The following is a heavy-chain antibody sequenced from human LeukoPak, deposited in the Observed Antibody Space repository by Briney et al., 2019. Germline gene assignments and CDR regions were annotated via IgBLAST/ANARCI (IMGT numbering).Heavy chain of an antibody. V-gene: IGHV4-39*01. CDR3: AGPSPAAGWFDP. CDR2: IYYSGST. Sequence: SETLSLTCTVSGGSISSSSYYWGWIRQPPGKGLGWNGSIYYSGSTYYNPSLKSRVTISVDTSKNQFSLKLSSVTAADTAVYYCAGPSPAAGWFDPWGQGTLVTVSS. CDR1: GGSISSSSYY. D-gene: IGHD2-2*01. J-gene: IGHJ5*02.